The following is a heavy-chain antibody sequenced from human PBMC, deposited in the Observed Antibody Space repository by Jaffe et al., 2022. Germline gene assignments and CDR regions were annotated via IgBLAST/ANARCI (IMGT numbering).Heavy chain of an antibody. CDR1: GYTFTSYY. D-gene: IGHD5-18*01. V-gene: IGHV1-46*01. CDR3: ARDRGYSYGLGLYMDV. Sequence: QVQLVQSGAEVKKPGASVKVSCKASGYTFTSYYMHWVRQAPGQGLEWMGIINPSGGSTSYAQKFQGRVTMTRDTSTSTVYMELSSLRSEDTAVYYCARDRGYSYGLGLYMDVWGKGTTVTVSS. J-gene: IGHJ6*03. CDR2: INPSGGST.